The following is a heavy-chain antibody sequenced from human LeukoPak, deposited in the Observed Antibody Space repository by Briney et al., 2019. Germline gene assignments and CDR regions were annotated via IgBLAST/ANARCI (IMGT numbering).Heavy chain of an antibody. CDR3: ARENYYGSGGYSLDY. CDR2: IIPIFGTA. J-gene: IGHJ4*02. D-gene: IGHD3-10*01. V-gene: IGHV1-69*01. CDR1: GGTFSSYA. Sequence: SVKVSCKASGGTFSSYAISWVRQAPGQGLEWMGGIIPIFGTANYAQKFQGRVTITADESTSTAYMELSSLRSEDTAVYYCARENYYGSGGYSLDYWGQGTLVTVSS.